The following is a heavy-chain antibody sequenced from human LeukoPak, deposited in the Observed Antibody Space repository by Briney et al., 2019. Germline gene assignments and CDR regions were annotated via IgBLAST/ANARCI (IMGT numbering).Heavy chain of an antibody. CDR3: ARVRPEMQGTGYYHFDN. J-gene: IGHJ4*01. CDR1: GFSLSTIGMC. D-gene: IGHD3-9*01. CDR2: IDWDDDK. V-gene: IGHV2-70*11. Sequence: ASGPALVKPTQTLTLTCTFSGFSLSTIGMCVSWIRQPPGKALEWLARIDWDDDKYYSTSLKTRLTISKDTSKNQVVLTMTNMDPADTATYYCARVRPEMQGTGYYHFDNWGHGTLVTVSS.